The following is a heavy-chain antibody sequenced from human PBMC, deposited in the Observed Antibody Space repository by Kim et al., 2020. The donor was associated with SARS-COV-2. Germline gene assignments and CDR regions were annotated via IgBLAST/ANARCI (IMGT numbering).Heavy chain of an antibody. J-gene: IGHJ6*02. D-gene: IGHD2-2*01. Sequence: GESLKISCKASGYSFTTYWIAWVRQMPGKGLEWMGVIYPADSDTRYSPSFQGQVTISVDKSTTTAHLQWSSLKASDSAIYYCARHQGVSAHYYNYYGMDVWGQGTTVTVS. V-gene: IGHV5-51*01. CDR1: GYSFTTYW. CDR2: IYPADSDT. CDR3: ARHQGVSAHYYNYYGMDV.